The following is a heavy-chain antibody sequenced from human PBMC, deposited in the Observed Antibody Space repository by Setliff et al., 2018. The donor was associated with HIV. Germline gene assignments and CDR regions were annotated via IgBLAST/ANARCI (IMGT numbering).Heavy chain of an antibody. D-gene: IGHD6-25*01. CDR2: ISGYNGNT. Sequence: GASVKVSCKASGYTFTSYGISWVRQAPGQGLEWMGWISGYNGNTNFAQKLQGRVTMTTDTSTSTAYMELRSLRSDDTAVYYCARDRLNVYSSGWGVGYWSQGTLVTVSS. CDR3: ARDRLNVYSSGWGVGY. J-gene: IGHJ4*02. V-gene: IGHV1-18*01. CDR1: GYTFTSYG.